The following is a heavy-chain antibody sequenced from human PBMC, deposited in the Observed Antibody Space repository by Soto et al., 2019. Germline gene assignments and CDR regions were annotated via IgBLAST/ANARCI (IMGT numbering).Heavy chain of an antibody. CDR3: ARDSGIAVAGTVY. V-gene: IGHV3-30-3*01. Sequence: QVQLVESGGGVVQSGRSLRLSCAASGFTFSSYAMHWVRQAPGKGLEWVAVISYDGSNKYYADSVKGRFTISRDNSKNTLYLQMNSLRAEDTAVYYCARDSGIAVAGTVYWGQGTLVTVSS. CDR2: ISYDGSNK. J-gene: IGHJ4*02. D-gene: IGHD6-19*01. CDR1: GFTFSSYA.